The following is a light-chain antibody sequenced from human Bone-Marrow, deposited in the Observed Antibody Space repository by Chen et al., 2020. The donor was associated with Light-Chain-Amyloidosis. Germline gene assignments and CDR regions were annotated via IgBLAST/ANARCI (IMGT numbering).Light chain of an antibody. CDR1: SSNVGNNY. V-gene: IGLV1-51*01. CDR3: GAWDSSLGIWV. J-gene: IGLJ3*02. Sequence: QPALTQPPSVSAAPGQKVTISCSGSSSNVGNNYVSWYRQLPGTAPKLLIYDNSKRPSGIPARFSGSKSGTSATLGITRLQTGDEADYYCGAWDSSLGIWVFGGGTKLTVL. CDR2: DNS.